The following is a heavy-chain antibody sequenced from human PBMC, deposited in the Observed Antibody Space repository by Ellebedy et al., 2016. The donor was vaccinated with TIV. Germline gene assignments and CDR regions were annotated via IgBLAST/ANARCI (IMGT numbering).Heavy chain of an antibody. J-gene: IGHJ5*02. V-gene: IGHV4-39*01. Sequence: MPGGSLRLSCTVSRVSITDPTYYWAWLRQPPGKGLDWLGTIFHSGTTYKSPALSSRGSMSVDTSRNQFSLDLKSVTAADTAVYYCAAGWVPAAPLQPWGQGTLVTVSS. D-gene: IGHD2-2*01. CDR1: RVSITDPTYY. CDR3: AAGWVPAAPLQP. CDR2: IFHSGTT.